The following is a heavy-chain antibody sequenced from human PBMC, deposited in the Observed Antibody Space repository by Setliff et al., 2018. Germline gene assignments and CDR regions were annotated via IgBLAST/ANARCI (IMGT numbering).Heavy chain of an antibody. CDR2: MYYSGST. Sequence: ALETLSLTCSVSGGSISSGSYYWGWIRQSPGKGLEWTGSMYYSGSTYYNPSLKGRVTLSVDTTKNQFSLKLTSMTAADTAVYFCARHLLVQGTYHFDYWGQGSPVTVAS. CDR3: ARHLLVQGTYHFDY. D-gene: IGHD3-10*01. CDR1: GGSISSGSYY. V-gene: IGHV4-39*01. J-gene: IGHJ4*02.